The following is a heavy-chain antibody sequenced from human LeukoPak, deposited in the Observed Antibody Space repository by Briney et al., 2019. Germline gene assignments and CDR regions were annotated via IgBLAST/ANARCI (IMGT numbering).Heavy chain of an antibody. CDR1: GYSFSSYA. D-gene: IGHD2-21*01. V-gene: IGHV3-23*01. CDR2: INGGGDST. CDR3: AKDFQGVIAAYFDY. Sequence: QTGGSLRLSCAASGYSFSSYAMTWVRQAPGKGLEGVSSINGGGDSTYYSNSAKGRFTISRDNSKRTLFLQMNRLRAEDTAIYYCAKDFQGVIAAYFDYWGQGTLVTVSS. J-gene: IGHJ4*02.